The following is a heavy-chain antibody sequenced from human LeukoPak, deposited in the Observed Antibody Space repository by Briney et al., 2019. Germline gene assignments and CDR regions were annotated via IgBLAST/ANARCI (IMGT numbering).Heavy chain of an antibody. CDR2: MNPNSGNT. CDR3: ARDLPDLFYSSGWYH. Sequence: ASVKVSCKASGYTFTSYDINWVRQATGQGLEWMGWMNPNSGNTGYAQKFQGRVTMTRNTSISTAYMELSSLRSEDTAVYYCARDLPDLFYSSGWYHWGQGTLVTVSS. V-gene: IGHV1-8*01. D-gene: IGHD6-19*01. J-gene: IGHJ5*02. CDR1: GYTFTSYD.